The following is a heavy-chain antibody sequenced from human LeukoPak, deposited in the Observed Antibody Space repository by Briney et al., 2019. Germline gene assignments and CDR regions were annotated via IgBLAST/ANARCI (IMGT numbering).Heavy chain of an antibody. J-gene: IGHJ4*02. V-gene: IGHV3-30*18. D-gene: IGHD1-26*01. Sequence: PGGSLRLSCAASGFTFSSHGIHWVRQAPGKGLEWVAVISYDGSNKNYADSVKGRFTISRDNANSMLYLQMNSLRAEDSAVYYCAKDFVGPDDYWGQGTLVTVSS. CDR3: AKDFVGPDDY. CDR2: ISYDGSNK. CDR1: GFTFSSHG.